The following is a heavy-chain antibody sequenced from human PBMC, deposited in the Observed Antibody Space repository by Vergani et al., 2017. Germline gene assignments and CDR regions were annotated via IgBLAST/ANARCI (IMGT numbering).Heavy chain of an antibody. CDR2: IRSRPYGGTT. V-gene: IGHV3-49*04. CDR1: GFTFGDYA. J-gene: IGHJ6*03. Sequence: EVQLVESGGGLVQPGRSLRLSCTGSGFTFGDYAMSWVRQAPGKGLEWVGFIRSRPYGGTTEYAASVKGRFTISSDDSKSIAYLQMNSLKTEDTAVYYCSRPTTDIVLVPPALYFXMDVWGKGTTVTVSS. CDR3: SRPTTDIVLVPPALYFXMDV. D-gene: IGHD2-2*01.